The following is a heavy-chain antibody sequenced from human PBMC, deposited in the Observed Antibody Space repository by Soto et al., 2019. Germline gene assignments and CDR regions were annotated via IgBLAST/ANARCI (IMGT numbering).Heavy chain of an antibody. D-gene: IGHD3-16*01. V-gene: IGHV3-23*01. CDR2: ISGSGGST. J-gene: IGHJ3*02. CDR1: GFTFSSYA. Sequence: EVQLLESGGGLVQPGGSLRLSCAASGFTFSSYAMSWVRQAPGKGLEWVSAISGSGGSTYYADSVKGRFTISRDNSKNTLYLQMNSLRAEDTAVYYCAKFHYGRAQTFMITFVDDAFDIWGQGTMVTVSS. CDR3: AKFHYGRAQTFMITFVDDAFDI.